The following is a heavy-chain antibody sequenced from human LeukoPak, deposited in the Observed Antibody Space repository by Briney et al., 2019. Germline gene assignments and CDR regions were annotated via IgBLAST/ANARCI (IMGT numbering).Heavy chain of an antibody. Sequence: GGSLRLSCAASGFTFNRYAMRWVRQAPGKGLEGVSAISCSGGSTYYADSVKGRFTNSRDNSKNTLYLQMNSLRAEDTAVYSCAKYASGNLRFLERNYYFDYWGQGTLVTVSS. D-gene: IGHD3-3*01. J-gene: IGHJ4*02. CDR2: ISCSGGST. CDR1: GFTFNRYA. V-gene: IGHV3-23*01. CDR3: AKYASGNLRFLERNYYFDY.